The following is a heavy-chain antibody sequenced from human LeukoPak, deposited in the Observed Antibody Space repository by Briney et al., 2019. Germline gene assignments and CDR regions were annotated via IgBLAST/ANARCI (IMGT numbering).Heavy chain of an antibody. CDR2: IYHSGST. Sequence: PSETLSLTCAVSGGSISSSNWWSWVRQPPGKGLEWIGEIYHSGSTNYNPSLKSRVTISVDKSKNQFPLKLSSVTAADTAVYYCARVAPRVVDTSHPAPIDYWGQGTLVTVSS. CDR3: ARVAPRVVDTSHPAPIDY. V-gene: IGHV4-4*02. D-gene: IGHD3-3*01. J-gene: IGHJ4*02. CDR1: GGSISSSNW.